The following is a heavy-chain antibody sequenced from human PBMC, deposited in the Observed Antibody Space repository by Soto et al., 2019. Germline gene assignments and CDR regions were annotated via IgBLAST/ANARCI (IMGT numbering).Heavy chain of an antibody. CDR3: AKRRGAGGHFDY. CDR2: VSIGGST. J-gene: IGHJ4*02. CDR1: GFTFISYA. Sequence: GGSLRLSCAASGFTFISYAMCCFRQGPGKGLEWVAVVSIGGSTHYADSVRGRFTISRDNSKNTLSLQMNSLTAEDTAVYFCAKRRGAGGHFDYWGQGALVTVSS. D-gene: IGHD2-15*01. V-gene: IGHV3-23*01.